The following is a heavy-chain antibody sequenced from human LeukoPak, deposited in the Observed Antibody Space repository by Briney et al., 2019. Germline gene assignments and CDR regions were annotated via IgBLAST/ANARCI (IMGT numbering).Heavy chain of an antibody. J-gene: IGHJ5*02. CDR3: ARDRFLGATTFGSNWFDP. Sequence: PGRSLRLSCAASGFTFSSYAMHWVRQAPGKGLEWVAVISYDGSNKYYADSVKGRFTISRDNSKNTLYLQMNSLRAEDTAVYYCARDRFLGATTFGSNWFDPWGQGTLVTVSS. D-gene: IGHD1-26*01. CDR1: GFTFSSYA. V-gene: IGHV3-30*04. CDR2: ISYDGSNK.